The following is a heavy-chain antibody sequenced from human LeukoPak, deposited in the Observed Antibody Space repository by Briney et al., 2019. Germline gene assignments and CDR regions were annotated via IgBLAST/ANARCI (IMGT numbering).Heavy chain of an antibody. Sequence: PGGSLRLSCAASGFTFSSYAMSWVRQAPGKGLEWVSAISGSGGSTYYADSVKGRFTISRDNSKNTLYLQMNSLRAEDTAVYYCAKVHWEPRITMIVVGTAPRYFQHWGQGTLVTVSS. V-gene: IGHV3-23*01. CDR1: GFTFSSYA. CDR2: ISGSGGST. J-gene: IGHJ1*01. CDR3: AKVHWEPRITMIVVGTAPRYFQH. D-gene: IGHD3-22*01.